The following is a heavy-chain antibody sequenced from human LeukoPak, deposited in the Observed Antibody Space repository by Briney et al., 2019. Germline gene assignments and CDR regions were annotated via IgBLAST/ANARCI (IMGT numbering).Heavy chain of an antibody. D-gene: IGHD1-26*01. V-gene: IGHV4-39*01. CDR2: ISYSGST. CDR1: GXSISTSTYY. CDR3: ARRVYSGSYNWYFDL. Sequence: NPSETLSLTCTVSGXSISTSTYYWGWIRQPPGKGLEWIRSISYSGSTYNNPSLKSRVTISVDTSKNQFSLKLSSVTAPDTAVYYCARRVYSGSYNWYFDLWGRGTLVTVSS. J-gene: IGHJ2*01.